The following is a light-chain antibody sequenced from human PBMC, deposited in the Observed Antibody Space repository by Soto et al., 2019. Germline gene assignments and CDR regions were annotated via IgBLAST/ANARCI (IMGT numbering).Light chain of an antibody. CDR3: MQGTHWPLT. CDR2: EVS. Sequence: EVVMTKSPLSLPVTLGQPASIFSRSSQSLLYSDGKTFLTWFHQRPGQAPRRLIYEVSNRDSGVPDRFSGSGSGTDFTLKISRVEAEDVGVYYCMQGTHWPLTFGGGTKVEIK. V-gene: IGKV2-30*01. J-gene: IGKJ4*01. CDR1: QSLLYSDGKTF.